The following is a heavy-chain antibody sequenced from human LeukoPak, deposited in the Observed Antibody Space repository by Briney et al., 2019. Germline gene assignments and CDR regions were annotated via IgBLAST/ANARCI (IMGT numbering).Heavy chain of an antibody. Sequence: GRSLRLSCAASGFTFSSYAMLWVRQAPGKGLEWVAVISYDGSDKNSADSVKGRFTISRDNSMDTLYLQMNSLRAEDTAVYYCARAVYRSGGYYFDYWGQGILVTVSS. V-gene: IGHV3-30*04. D-gene: IGHD6-19*01. CDR2: ISYDGSDK. CDR3: ARAVYRSGGYYFDY. J-gene: IGHJ4*02. CDR1: GFTFSSYA.